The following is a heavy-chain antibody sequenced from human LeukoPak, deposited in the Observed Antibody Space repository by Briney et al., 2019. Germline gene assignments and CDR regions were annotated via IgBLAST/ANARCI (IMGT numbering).Heavy chain of an antibody. Sequence: PGGSLRLSCAASGFTFSDSALHWVRQAPGKGLEWVAVISSDGINKYYADSVKGRFTISRDNAKNSLYLQMNSLRAEDTAVYYCASGLSVVRGEYWGQGTLVTVSS. V-gene: IGHV3-33*08. CDR1: GFTFSDSA. CDR3: ASGLSVVRGEY. CDR2: ISSDGINK. J-gene: IGHJ4*02. D-gene: IGHD3-10*01.